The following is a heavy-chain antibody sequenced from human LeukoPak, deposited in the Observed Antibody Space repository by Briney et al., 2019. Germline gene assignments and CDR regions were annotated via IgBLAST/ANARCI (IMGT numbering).Heavy chain of an antibody. D-gene: IGHD6-19*01. CDR1: GFTFSNSW. CDR3: ATGDSGWYNY. V-gene: IGHV3-74*03. CDR2: IKSDGSYI. Sequence: PGGSLRLSCAASGFTFSNSWMHWVRQGPGKGPVWVSRIKSDGSYITYADSVKGRFIISRDNAENTLYLQMNSLRVDDTAVYYCATGDSGWYNYWGQGTLVTVSA. J-gene: IGHJ4*02.